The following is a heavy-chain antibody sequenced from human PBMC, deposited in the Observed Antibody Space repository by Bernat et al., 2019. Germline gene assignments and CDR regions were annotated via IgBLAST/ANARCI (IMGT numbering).Heavy chain of an antibody. D-gene: IGHD1-1*01. CDR1: GFTFSSYW. CDR2: ISSSSSYI. V-gene: IGHV3-21*01. Sequence: EVQLVESGGGLVQPGGSLRLSCAASGFTFSSYWMSWVRQAPGKGLEWVSSISSSSSYIYYADSVKGRFTISRDNAKNSLYLQMNSLRAEDTAVYYCARLVERTERRFDYWGQGTLVTVSS. CDR3: ARLVERTERRFDY. J-gene: IGHJ4*02.